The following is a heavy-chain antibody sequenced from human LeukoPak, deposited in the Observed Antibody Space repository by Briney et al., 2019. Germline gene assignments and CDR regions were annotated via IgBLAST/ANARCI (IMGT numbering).Heavy chain of an antibody. J-gene: IGHJ6*03. D-gene: IGHD3-10*01. CDR3: AKEAAGIYYYYYYMDV. CDR1: GFTFSSYG. Sequence: GGSLRLSCAASGFTFSSYGMSWVRQAPGRGLEWVSAISGSGGSTYYADSVKGRFTISRDNSKNTLYLQMNGLRAEDTAVYYCAKEAAGIYYYYYYMDVWGKGTTVTISS. CDR2: ISGSGGST. V-gene: IGHV3-23*01.